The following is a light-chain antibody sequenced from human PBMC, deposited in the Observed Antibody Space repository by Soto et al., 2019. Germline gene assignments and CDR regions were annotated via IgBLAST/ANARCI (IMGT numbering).Light chain of an antibody. V-gene: IGKV3-20*01. CDR3: QQYGGSPPYT. CDR2: GAS. CDR1: QSVNNNY. Sequence: EIVLTQSPGTLSLSPGERATLSCRASQSVNNNYLAWYQQKPGQAPRLLISGASSRATGIPDRFSGGGSGTDFTLTISRLEPEDFAVYYCQQYGGSPPYTFGQGTKLEIK. J-gene: IGKJ2*01.